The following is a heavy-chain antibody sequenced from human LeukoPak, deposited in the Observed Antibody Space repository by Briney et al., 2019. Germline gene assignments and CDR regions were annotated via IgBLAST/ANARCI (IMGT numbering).Heavy chain of an antibody. V-gene: IGHV4-59*01. J-gene: IGHJ4*02. D-gene: IGHD6-19*01. CDR2: IYYSGST. Sequence: SETLSLTCTVSGGSISRYYWSWIRQPPGKGLEWIGYIYYSGSTNYNPSLKSRVTISVDTSKNQFSLKLSSVTAADTAVYYCARGKVAGTWSGFDYRGQGTLVTVSS. CDR1: GGSISRYY. CDR3: ARGKVAGTWSGFDY.